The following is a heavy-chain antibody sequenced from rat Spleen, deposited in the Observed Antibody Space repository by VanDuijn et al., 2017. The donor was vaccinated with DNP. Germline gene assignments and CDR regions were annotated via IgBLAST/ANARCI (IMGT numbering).Heavy chain of an antibody. CDR3: ARDIGTTSFDY. J-gene: IGHJ2*01. CDR1: GFSLTGNS. Sequence: QVQLKESGPGLVQPSQTLSLTCTVVGFSLTGNSVHWVRQPPGKGLEWMGVIWNNGGTRYNSVLKSRLHINRDTSKSQLFLKMNSLQTADTATYYCARDIGTTSFDYWGQGVMVTVSS. CDR2: IWNNGGT. D-gene: IGHD1-5*01. V-gene: IGHV2-41*01.